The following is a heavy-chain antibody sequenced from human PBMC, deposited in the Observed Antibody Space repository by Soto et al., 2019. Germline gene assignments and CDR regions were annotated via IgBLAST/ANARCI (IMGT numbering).Heavy chain of an antibody. Sequence: SETLSLTCTVSGGSISSSSYYWGWIRQPPGKGLEWIGSIYYSGSTYYNPSLKSRVTISVDTSKNQFSLKLSSVTAADTAVYYCARQFLGYCSGGSCESDYWGQGTLVTVSS. D-gene: IGHD2-15*01. CDR3: ARQFLGYCSGGSCESDY. V-gene: IGHV4-39*01. CDR1: GGSISSSSYY. CDR2: IYYSGST. J-gene: IGHJ4*02.